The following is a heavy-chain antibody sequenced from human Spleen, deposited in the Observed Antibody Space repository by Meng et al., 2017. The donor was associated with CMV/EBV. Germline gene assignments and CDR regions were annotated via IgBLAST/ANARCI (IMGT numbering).Heavy chain of an antibody. V-gene: IGHV3-21*01. CDR1: GFTFSSYS. CDR2: ISSSSSYI. CDR3: AKDQHGVVIRWLDP. D-gene: IGHD3-3*01. J-gene: IGHJ5*02. Sequence: GGSLRLSCAASGFTFSSYSMNWVRQAPGKGLEWVSSISSSSSYIYYADSVKGRFTISRDNSRDTLYLQMNSLRAEDTAVYYCAKDQHGVVIRWLDPWGQGTLVTVSS.